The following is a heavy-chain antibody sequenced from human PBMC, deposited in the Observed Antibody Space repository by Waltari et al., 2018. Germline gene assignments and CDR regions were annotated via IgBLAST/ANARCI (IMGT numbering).Heavy chain of an antibody. CDR1: GLTFSDYF. Sequence: QMQLVESGGGLVKPGGSLRLSCVASGLTFSDYFTSWIRQAPGKGLGWLSYIRSSDNTIYYADSVKGRFTISRDNAKTSVYLQMNSLRAEDTAIYYCASGKEGYSYGKFDYWGQGTLVSVSS. V-gene: IGHV3-11*01. J-gene: IGHJ4*02. D-gene: IGHD5-18*01. CDR2: IRSSDNTI. CDR3: ASGKEGYSYGKFDY.